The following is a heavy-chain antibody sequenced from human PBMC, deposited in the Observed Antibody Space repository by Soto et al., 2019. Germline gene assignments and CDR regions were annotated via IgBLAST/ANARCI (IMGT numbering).Heavy chain of an antibody. CDR2: IYYSGST. CDR3: ARLGTPGACFDP. Sequence: QVQLQASGPGLVKPSETLSLTCTVSVGSISSYYWSWIRQPPGKGLEWIGNIYYSGSTNYNPSLTSRVTISVDTSKNQFALKLSSVTAADTALYYCARLGTPGACFDPWGQGTLVTVSS. J-gene: IGHJ5*02. V-gene: IGHV4-59*08. D-gene: IGHD1-1*01. CDR1: VGSISSYY.